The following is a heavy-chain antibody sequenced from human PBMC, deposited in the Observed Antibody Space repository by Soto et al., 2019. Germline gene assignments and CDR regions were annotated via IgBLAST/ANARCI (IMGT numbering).Heavy chain of an antibody. CDR2: IYYSGST. Sequence: SETMSLTCTVSGGSISSGDYYWSWIRQPPGKGLEWIGYIYYSGSTYYNPSLKSRVTISVDTSKNQFSLKLTSVTAADTAVYYCARGIKLGEAYFYYGMDVWGQGTTVTVSS. J-gene: IGHJ6*02. V-gene: IGHV4-30-4*02. CDR1: GGSISSGDYY. D-gene: IGHD3-10*01. CDR3: ARGIKLGEAYFYYGMDV.